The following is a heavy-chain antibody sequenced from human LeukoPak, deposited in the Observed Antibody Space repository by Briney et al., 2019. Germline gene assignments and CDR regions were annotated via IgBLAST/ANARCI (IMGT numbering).Heavy chain of an antibody. V-gene: IGHV1-24*01. J-gene: IGHJ3*02. Sequence: ASVKVSCKVSGYTLTELSMHWVRQAPGKGLEWMGGFDPEDGETIYAQKFQGRVTMTEDTSTDTAYMELSSLRSEDTAVYYCATDPFSIAAAASGAFDIWGQGTMVTVSS. D-gene: IGHD6-13*01. CDR3: ATDPFSIAAAASGAFDI. CDR2: FDPEDGET. CDR1: GYTLTELS.